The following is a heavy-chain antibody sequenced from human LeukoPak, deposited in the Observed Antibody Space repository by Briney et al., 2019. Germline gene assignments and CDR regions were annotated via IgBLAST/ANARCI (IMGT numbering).Heavy chain of an antibody. J-gene: IGHJ4*02. CDR3: AREGSGYSWFDY. Sequence: SVTVSCTASGGTFSSYAISWVRQAPGQGLEWMGGIIPIFGTANYAQKFQGRVTITADESTSTAYMELSSLRSEDTAVYYCAREGSGYSWFDYWGQGTLVTVSS. CDR1: GGTFSSYA. CDR2: IIPIFGTA. D-gene: IGHD5-18*01. V-gene: IGHV1-69*13.